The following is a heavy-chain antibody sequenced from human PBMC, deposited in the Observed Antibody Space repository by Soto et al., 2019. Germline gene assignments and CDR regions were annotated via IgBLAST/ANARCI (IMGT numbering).Heavy chain of an antibody. V-gene: IGHV3-74*01. CDR2: ISPDGNIR. J-gene: IGHJ4*02. Sequence: GGSLRLSCAASGFTISNYWMHWVRQAPGNGLLWVSRISPDGNIRTYADSVEGRFTVSRDNAKNTLYLEMNSLRAEDTAVYYCLDYGARWGQGSLVTVSS. CDR3: LDYGAR. CDR1: GFTISNYW. D-gene: IGHD4-17*01.